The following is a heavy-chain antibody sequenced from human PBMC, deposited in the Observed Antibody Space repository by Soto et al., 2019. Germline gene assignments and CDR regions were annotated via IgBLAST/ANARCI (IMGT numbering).Heavy chain of an antibody. CDR1: GGSVSSGCYY. J-gene: IGHJ3*01. CDR3: ARKWADIVLVPAATDAFDF. V-gene: IGHV4-61*01. CDR2: FYYSGST. D-gene: IGHD2-2*01. Sequence: QVQLQESGPGLVKPSETLSLTCTVSGGSVSSGCYYWSWIRQPPGKGLEWIGYFYYSGSTNYNLSHTSRVTISVDTSKNLFSLKLSSVTAADTAVYYCARKWADIVLVPAATDAFDFWGQGTMVTV.